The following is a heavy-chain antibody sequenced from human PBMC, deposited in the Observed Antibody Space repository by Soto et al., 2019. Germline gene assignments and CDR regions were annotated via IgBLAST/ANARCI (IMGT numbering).Heavy chain of an antibody. CDR3: AQEKISTSGCNWFDP. Sequence: GGSLRLSCEASGFTFSSYSMNWVRQAPGKGLEWVSSISSSSSYIYYADSVKGRFTISRDNSKNTLYLQMNSLRAEDTAVYYCAQEKISTSGCNWFDPWGQGTLVNVSS. D-gene: IGHD2-2*01. J-gene: IGHJ5*02. CDR2: ISSSSSYI. V-gene: IGHV3-21*04. CDR1: GFTFSSYS.